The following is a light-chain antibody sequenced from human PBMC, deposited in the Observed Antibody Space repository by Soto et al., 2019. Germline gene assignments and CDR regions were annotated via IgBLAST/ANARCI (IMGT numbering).Light chain of an antibody. J-gene: IGKJ2*01. CDR3: QQYESTPPT. Sequence: DIVMTQSPDSLAVSLGERATINCKSSQSVLYSSNNKNYLAWYQQRPGQPPKLLIYWASTRESGVPDRFSGSGSGTEFSLTITSLQAEDVALYYCQQYESTPPTFGQGTKVEIK. CDR1: QSVLYSSNNKNY. CDR2: WAS. V-gene: IGKV4-1*01.